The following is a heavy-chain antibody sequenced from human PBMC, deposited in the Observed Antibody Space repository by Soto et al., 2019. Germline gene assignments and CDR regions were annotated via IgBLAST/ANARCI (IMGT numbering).Heavy chain of an antibody. CDR3: AGGGTSGSDY. V-gene: IGHV1-69*02. CDR1: GGTFSSYT. D-gene: IGHD2-8*01. J-gene: IGHJ4*02. Sequence: QVQLVQSGAEVKKPGSSVKVSCKASGGTFSSYTISWVRQAPGQGLEWMGRIIPILHIANYAQKFQGRVTITADKSTSTAYMELSSLRSEDTAVYYCAGGGTSGSDYWGQGTLVTVSS. CDR2: IIPILHIA.